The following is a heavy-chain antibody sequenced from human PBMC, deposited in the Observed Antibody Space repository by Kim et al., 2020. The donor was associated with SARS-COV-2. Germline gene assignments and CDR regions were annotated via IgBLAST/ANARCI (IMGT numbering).Heavy chain of an antibody. V-gene: IGHV3-23*01. J-gene: IGHJ4*02. D-gene: IGHD2-15*01. CDR3: AKDHGSCGWPTFDY. Sequence: YGDSAKGRFTVSRDNAKNTLDLQMNNLRAEDTALYYCAKDHGSCGWPTFDYWGQRTQVTVSS.